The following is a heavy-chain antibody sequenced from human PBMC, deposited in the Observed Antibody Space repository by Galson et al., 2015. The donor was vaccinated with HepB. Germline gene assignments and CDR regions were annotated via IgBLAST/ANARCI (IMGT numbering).Heavy chain of an antibody. CDR1: GYTFTDHY. Sequence: VKVSCKVSGYTFTDHYMHWVQQAPGKGLEWMGLVDPEDGETIYAEKFQGRVTITADTSTDTAYMELSSLRSEDTAVYYCATGIPPLLRGRYYYYGMDVWSQGTTVTVSS. CDR3: ATGIPPLLRGRYYYYGMDV. CDR2: VDPEDGET. V-gene: IGHV1-69-2*01. J-gene: IGHJ6*02.